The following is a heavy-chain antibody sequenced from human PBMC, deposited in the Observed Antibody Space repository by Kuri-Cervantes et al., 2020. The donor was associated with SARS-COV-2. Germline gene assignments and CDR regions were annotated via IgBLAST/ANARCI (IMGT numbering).Heavy chain of an antibody. CDR1: GGTFSSYA. CDR2: IIPIFGKA. V-gene: IGHV1-69*06. D-gene: IGHD4-23*01. J-gene: IGHJ5*02. Sequence: SVKVSCKASGGTFSSYAISWVRQAPGQGLEWLGGIIPIFGKANYAQKVQGRVRITADTSTDTAYMELSSLRSEDTAVYYCATAPVVTPGWWFDPWGQGTLVTVSS. CDR3: ATAPVVTPGWWFDP.